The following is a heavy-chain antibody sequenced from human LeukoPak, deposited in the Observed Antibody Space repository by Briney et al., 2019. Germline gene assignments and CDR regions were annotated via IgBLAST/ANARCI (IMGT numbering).Heavy chain of an antibody. CDR2: IYSGGNT. J-gene: IGHJ4*02. D-gene: IGHD3-16*02. V-gene: IGHV3-66*01. CDR1: GFPVSINS. CDR3: AREAYYDYVWGSYRSPFDY. Sequence: PGGSLRLSCTVSGFPVSINSMSWVRQAPGKGLEWVSFIYSGGNTHYSDSVKGRFTISRDNAKNTLYLQMNSLRAEDTAVYYCAREAYYDYVWGSYRSPFDYWGQGTLVTVSS.